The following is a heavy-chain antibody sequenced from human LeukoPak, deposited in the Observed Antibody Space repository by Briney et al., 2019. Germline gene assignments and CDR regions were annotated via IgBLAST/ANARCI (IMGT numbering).Heavy chain of an antibody. CDR1: GGSISTANYY. V-gene: IGHV4-61*02. CDR3: ARGRETGILWWGTDY. Sequence: PSETLSLTCTVSGGSISTANYYWSWIRQPAGKGLEWIGRFSPTGSTNYNPSLKSRVTISVDTSKNQFSLKLSSVTAADTAVYYCARGRETGILWWGTDYWGQGTLVTVSS. D-gene: IGHD2-21*01. CDR2: FSPTGST. J-gene: IGHJ4*02.